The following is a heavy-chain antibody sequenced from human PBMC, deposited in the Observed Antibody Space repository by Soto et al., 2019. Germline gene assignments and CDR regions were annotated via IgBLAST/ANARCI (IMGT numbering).Heavy chain of an antibody. CDR1: VDSVSSNSAA. CDR3: ARSGLRFLEWSFDI. Sequence: SQTLSLTCAISVDSVSSNSAAWNWIRQSPSRGLEWLGRTYYRSKWYNDYAVSVKSRITINPDTSKNQFSLQLNSVTPEDTAVYYCARSGLRFLEWSFDIWGQGTMVTVSS. J-gene: IGHJ3*02. V-gene: IGHV6-1*01. CDR2: TYYRSKWYN. D-gene: IGHD3-3*01.